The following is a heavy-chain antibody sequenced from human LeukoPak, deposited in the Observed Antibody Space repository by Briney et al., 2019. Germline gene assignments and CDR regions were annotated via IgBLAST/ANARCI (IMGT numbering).Heavy chain of an antibody. CDR3: ARPDDSESFYRANHY. D-gene: IGHD3-10*01. V-gene: IGHV3-30*04. J-gene: IGHJ4*02. CDR2: ISNDGNNK. Sequence: GGSLRLSCAASGFSFNSYPMHGVRQAPGKGLEWVAVISNDGNNKYYADSVKGRFTISRDNSNNTLSLQMNGLRVEDTAVYYCARPDDSESFYRANHYWGRGTLVTVS. CDR1: GFSFNSYP.